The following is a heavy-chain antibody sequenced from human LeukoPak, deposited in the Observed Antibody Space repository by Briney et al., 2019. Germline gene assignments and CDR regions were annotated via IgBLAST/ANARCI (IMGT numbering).Heavy chain of an antibody. D-gene: IGHD3-22*01. J-gene: IGHJ3*02. CDR3: ARGPIIMNAFDI. CDR1: GFTFSSCD. Sequence: AGGSLILSCAASGFTFSSCDMHWVRQATGKGLEWVSAIGTAGDTYYPGSVKGRFTISREYAKNSLYLQMNSLRAGDTAVYYCARGPIIMNAFDIWGQGTMVTVSS. CDR2: IGTAGDT. V-gene: IGHV3-13*01.